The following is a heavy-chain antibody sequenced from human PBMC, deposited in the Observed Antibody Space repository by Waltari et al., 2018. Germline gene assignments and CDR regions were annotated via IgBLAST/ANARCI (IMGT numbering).Heavy chain of an antibody. V-gene: IGHV3-30*18. J-gene: IGHJ4*02. CDR1: GFTFSSYG. Sequence: QVQLVESGGGVVQPGRSLRLSCAASGFTFSSYGMHWVRQVPGKGLEWVAVISYDGSNNYYADSVKGRFTISRDNSKNTLYLQMNSLRAEDTAVYYCAKGRLLWFGEFPDYWGQGTLVTVSS. CDR3: AKGRLLWFGEFPDY. CDR2: ISYDGSNN. D-gene: IGHD3-10*01.